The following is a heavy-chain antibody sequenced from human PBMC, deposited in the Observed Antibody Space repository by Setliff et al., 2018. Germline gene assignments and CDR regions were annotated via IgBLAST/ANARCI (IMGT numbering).Heavy chain of an antibody. CDR3: ARDLTDYYDNNGLNWFDP. J-gene: IGHJ5*02. CDR2: ISPYNGKT. V-gene: IGHV1-18*01. D-gene: IGHD3-22*01. Sequence: GASVKVSCKVSGYSFTSYGISWVRQAPGQGLEWMGWISPYNGKTKYDQKFQGRVTMTTDTSTTTAYMELRGLRSDDTAVYYCARDLTDYYDNNGLNWFDPWGQGTMVTVSS. CDR1: GYSFTSYG.